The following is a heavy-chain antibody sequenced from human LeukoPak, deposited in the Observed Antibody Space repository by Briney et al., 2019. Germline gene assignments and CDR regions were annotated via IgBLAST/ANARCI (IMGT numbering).Heavy chain of an antibody. CDR2: INSDGSST. Sequence: PGGSLRLSCAASGFTFSSYWMHWVRQAPGKGLVWVSRINSDGSSTSYADSVKGRFTISRDNAKNTLYLQMNSLRAEDTAVYYCARVAYRSGWYYFDYWGQGTLVTVSS. V-gene: IGHV3-74*01. CDR1: GFTFSSYW. J-gene: IGHJ4*02. D-gene: IGHD6-19*01. CDR3: ARVAYRSGWYYFDY.